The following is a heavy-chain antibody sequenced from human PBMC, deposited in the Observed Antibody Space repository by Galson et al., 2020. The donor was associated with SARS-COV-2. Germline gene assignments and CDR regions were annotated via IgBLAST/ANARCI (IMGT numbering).Heavy chain of an antibody. CDR1: GGSISSSSYY. J-gene: IGHJ4*02. V-gene: IGHV4-39*01. Sequence: SETLSLTCTVSGGSISSSSYYWGWIRQPPGKGLEWIGSIYYSGSTYYNPSLKSRVTISVDTSKNQFSLKLSSVTAADTAVYYCARQLLWFGEFPDWGQGTLVTVSS. CDR3: ARQLLWFGEFPD. CDR2: IYYSGST. D-gene: IGHD3-10*01.